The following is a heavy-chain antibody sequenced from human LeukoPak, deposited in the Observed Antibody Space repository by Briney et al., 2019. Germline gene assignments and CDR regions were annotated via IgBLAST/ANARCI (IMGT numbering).Heavy chain of an antibody. CDR1: GFTVSSNY. CDR3: ARDQAHYYGSGSYKFYYYYGTDV. Sequence: GGSLRLSCAASGFTVSSNYMSWVRQAPGKGLEWVSVIYSGGSTYYADSVKGRFTISRDNSKNTLYLQMNSLRAEDAAVYYCARDQAHYYGSGSYKFYYYYGTDVWGQGTTVTVSS. D-gene: IGHD3-10*01. V-gene: IGHV3-66*01. J-gene: IGHJ6*02. CDR2: IYSGGST.